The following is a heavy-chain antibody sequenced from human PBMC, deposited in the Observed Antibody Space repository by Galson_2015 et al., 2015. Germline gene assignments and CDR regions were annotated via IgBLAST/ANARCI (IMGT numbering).Heavy chain of an antibody. V-gene: IGHV3-9*01. CDR2: VSWNSGSI. D-gene: IGHD6-19*01. J-gene: IGHJ4*02. CDR1: GFTFDDYA. CDR3: AKDMAGLRASSLDY. Sequence: SLRLSCAASGFTFDDYAMHWVRHAPGKGLEWVSGVSWNSGSIGYADSVKGRFTISSDNARNSLYLQMTRLRVEDTALYYCAKDMAGLRASSLDYWGPATVVPVSS.